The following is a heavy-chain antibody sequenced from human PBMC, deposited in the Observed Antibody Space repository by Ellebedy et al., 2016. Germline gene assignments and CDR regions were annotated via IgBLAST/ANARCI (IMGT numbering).Heavy chain of an antibody. Sequence: GGSLRLXCAASGFTFSSYAMHWVRQAPGKGLEWVAVISYDGSNKYYADSVKGRFTISRDNSKNTLYLQMNSLRAEDTAVYYCARGWVLDYWGQGTLVTVSS. CDR3: ARGWVLDY. J-gene: IGHJ4*02. CDR2: ISYDGSNK. CDR1: GFTFSSYA. V-gene: IGHV3-30-3*01. D-gene: IGHD3-10*01.